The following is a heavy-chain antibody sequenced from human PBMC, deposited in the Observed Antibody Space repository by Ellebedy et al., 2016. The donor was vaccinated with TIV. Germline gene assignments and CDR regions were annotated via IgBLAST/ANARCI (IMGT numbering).Heavy chain of an antibody. Sequence: SLKISCAASGFTFDDYAMHWVRQAPGKGLEWVSGISWNSGSIGYADSVKGRFTISRDNAKNSLYLQMNSLRAEDTALYYCAKDTFSSSSSPYFDYWGQGTLVTVSS. V-gene: IGHV3-9*01. J-gene: IGHJ4*02. CDR1: GFTFDDYA. CDR3: AKDTFSSSSSPYFDY. CDR2: ISWNSGSI. D-gene: IGHD6-13*01.